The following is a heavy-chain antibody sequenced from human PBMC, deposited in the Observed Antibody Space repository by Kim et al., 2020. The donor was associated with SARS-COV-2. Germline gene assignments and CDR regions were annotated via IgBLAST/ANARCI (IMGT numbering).Heavy chain of an antibody. Sequence: SVKVSCKASVGTFSSYALSWVRQAPGQGLEWMGGIIPIFGTANYAQKFQGRVKITAGESPSTAYMELSSLRSEDTDVYYCASPYYYGSGSATDAFDIWG. J-gene: IGHJ3*02. D-gene: IGHD3-10*01. V-gene: IGHV1-69*13. CDR2: IIPIFGTA. CDR3: ASPYYYGSGSATDAFDI. CDR1: VGTFSSYA.